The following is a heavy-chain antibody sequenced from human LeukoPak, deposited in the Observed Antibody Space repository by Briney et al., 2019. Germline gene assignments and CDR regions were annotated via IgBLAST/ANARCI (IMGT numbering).Heavy chain of an antibody. J-gene: IGHJ4*02. CDR2: ISGSGGST. CDR3: AKDRFDSSSWGSFDY. Sequence: GGSLRLSCAASGFTFSSYAMSWVRQAPGKGLEWVSAISGSGGSTYYADSVKGRFTISRDNSKNTLYLQMNSLRAEDTAVYYCAKDRFDSSSWGSFDYWGQGTLVTASS. V-gene: IGHV3-23*01. D-gene: IGHD6-13*01. CDR1: GFTFSSYA.